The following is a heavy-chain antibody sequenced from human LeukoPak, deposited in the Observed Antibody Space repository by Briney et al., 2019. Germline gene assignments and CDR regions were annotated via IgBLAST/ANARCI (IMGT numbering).Heavy chain of an antibody. CDR2: ISGSGDNT. V-gene: IGHV3-23*01. CDR1: GFTFSSYA. D-gene: IGHD2-2*01. Sequence: GGSLRLSCAASGFTFSSYAMSWVRQAPGKGLEWVSGISGSGDNTYYADSVKGRFTISRDNSGSTLYLQMNSLRADDTAVYYCAKGGSTAWTAVDYWGQGTLVTVSS. CDR3: AKGGSTAWTAVDY. J-gene: IGHJ4*02.